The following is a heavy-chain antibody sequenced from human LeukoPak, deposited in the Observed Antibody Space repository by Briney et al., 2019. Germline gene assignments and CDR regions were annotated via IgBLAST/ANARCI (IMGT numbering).Heavy chain of an antibody. D-gene: IGHD2-2*01. J-gene: IGHJ2*01. V-gene: IGHV4-59*08. Sequence: PSETPSLTCTVSGGSISSYYRSWLRQPPREGLEWIGYIYYSGSTNYNPSLKSRVTISVDTSKNQFSLKLSSVTAADTAVYYCAGLGRTSYWYFDLWGRGTLVTVSS. CDR3: AGLGRTSYWYFDL. CDR1: GGSISSYY. CDR2: IYYSGST.